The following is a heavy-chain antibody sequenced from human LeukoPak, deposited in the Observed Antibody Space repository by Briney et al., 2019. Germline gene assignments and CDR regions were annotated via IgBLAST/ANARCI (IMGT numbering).Heavy chain of an antibody. Sequence: PGRSLRLSCAASGFTFSSYGMHWVRQAPGQGLEWVAVIWYDGSNKYYSDSVKGRFTISRDNSKNTLYLQMNSQRAEDTAVYYCAKDPYYYGSGSHDYWGQGTLVTVSS. V-gene: IGHV3-33*06. J-gene: IGHJ4*02. CDR2: IWYDGSNK. D-gene: IGHD3-10*01. CDR3: AKDPYYYGSGSHDY. CDR1: GFTFSSYG.